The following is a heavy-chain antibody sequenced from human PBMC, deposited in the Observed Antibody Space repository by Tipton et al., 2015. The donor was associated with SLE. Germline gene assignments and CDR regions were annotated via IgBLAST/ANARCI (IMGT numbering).Heavy chain of an antibody. J-gene: IGHJ4*03. CDR2: SNPSGNT. D-gene: IGHD3-10*01. CDR3: ARGAKERITLVRVRPYYFDY. CDR1: GGSFSGYS. V-gene: IGHV4-34*01. Sequence: TLSLTCAVFGGSFSGYSWSWIRQPPGKGLEWVGESNPSGNTNYNPSLKSRVTISVDTSKNQLSLKLTSVTAADTAVYHCARGAKERITLVRVRPYYFDYWGQGSLVTVSS.